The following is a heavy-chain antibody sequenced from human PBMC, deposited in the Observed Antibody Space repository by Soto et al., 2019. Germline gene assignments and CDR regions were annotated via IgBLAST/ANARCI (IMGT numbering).Heavy chain of an antibody. CDR2: IYYSGGT. D-gene: IGHD3-10*01. CDR3: ASEVVGELGIVDY. J-gene: IGHJ4*02. Sequence: SETLSLTCTVSGGSISSGGYYWSWIRQHPGKGLEWIGYIYYSGGTYYNPSLKSRVTISVDTSKNQFSLKLSSVTAADTAVYYCASEVVGELGIVDYWGQGTLVTVSS. V-gene: IGHV4-31*03. CDR1: GGSISSGGYY.